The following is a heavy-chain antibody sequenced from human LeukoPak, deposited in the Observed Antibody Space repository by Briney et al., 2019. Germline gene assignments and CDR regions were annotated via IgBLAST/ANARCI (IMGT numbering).Heavy chain of an antibody. CDR1: GGSISSSSYY. CDR3: ARLSLIFGWFDP. J-gene: IGHJ5*02. V-gene: IGHV4-39*01. CDR2: IYYSGST. Sequence: PSETLSLTCTVSGGSISSSSYYWGWIRQPPGKGLEWIGSIYYSGSTYYNPSLKSRVTISVDTSKSQFSLKLSSVTAADTAVYYCARLSLIFGWFDPWGQGTLVTVSS. D-gene: IGHD3-10*01.